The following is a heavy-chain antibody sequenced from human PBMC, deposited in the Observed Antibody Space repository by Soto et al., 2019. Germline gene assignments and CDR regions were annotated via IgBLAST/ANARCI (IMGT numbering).Heavy chain of an antibody. Sequence: ASVKVSCKASGYTFTSYGISWVRQAPGQGLEWMGWISAYNGNTNYAQKLQGRVTMTTDTSTSKAYMELRSLRSDDTAVYYCARNPPYSNRISTLQYYYMDVWGKGTTVTVSS. CDR3: ARNPPYSNRISTLQYYYMDV. CDR2: ISAYNGNT. CDR1: GYTFTSYG. J-gene: IGHJ6*03. V-gene: IGHV1-18*01. D-gene: IGHD6-13*01.